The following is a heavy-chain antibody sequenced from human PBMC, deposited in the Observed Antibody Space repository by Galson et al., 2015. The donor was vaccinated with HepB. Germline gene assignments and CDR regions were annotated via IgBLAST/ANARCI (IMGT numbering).Heavy chain of an antibody. J-gene: IGHJ4*02. Sequence: SLRLSCAASGFTFSSYAMHWVRQAPGKGLEWVAVISYDGSNKYYADSVKGRFTISRDNSKNTLYLQMNSLRAEDTAVYYCARGMGLGVVVPAAIISGRSGGFDYWGQGTLVTVSS. V-gene: IGHV3-30-3*01. CDR2: ISYDGSNK. CDR3: ARGMGLGVVVPAAIISGRSGGFDY. CDR1: GFTFSSYA. D-gene: IGHD2-2*01.